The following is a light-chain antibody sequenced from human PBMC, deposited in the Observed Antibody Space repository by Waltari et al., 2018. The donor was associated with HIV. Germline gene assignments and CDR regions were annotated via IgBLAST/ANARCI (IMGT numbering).Light chain of an antibody. Sequence: QPALTQPRSVSGSPGQSVTISCTGTRRDVGGYNYVSWYKQHPVKAPKLVIYDVNKRPSAVHDRFSGSKSGNTASLTISGLQSEDEADYYCCSYAGISTFVVFGGGTKLTVL. J-gene: IGLJ2*01. V-gene: IGLV2-11*01. CDR2: DVN. CDR1: RRDVGGYNY. CDR3: CSYAGISTFVV.